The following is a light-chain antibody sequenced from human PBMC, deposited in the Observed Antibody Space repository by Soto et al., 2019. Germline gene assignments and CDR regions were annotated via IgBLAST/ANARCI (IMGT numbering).Light chain of an antibody. V-gene: IGLV2-11*01. Sequence: QSALTQPPSVSGSPGQSVTISCTGTSSDVGGYDYVSWYQQRPGKAPKLLIYDVTKRPSGVPDRFSGSKSGNTASLTFSGLQAEDEADFYCCSYGGSFPYVFGTGTKLTVL. CDR1: SSDVGGYDY. CDR3: CSYGGSFPYV. J-gene: IGLJ1*01. CDR2: DVT.